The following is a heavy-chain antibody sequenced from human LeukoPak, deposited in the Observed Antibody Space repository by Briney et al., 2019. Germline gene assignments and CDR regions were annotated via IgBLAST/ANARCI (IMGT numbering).Heavy chain of an antibody. J-gene: IGHJ5*02. CDR3: ARVRPPGYCSSTSCYIDWSDP. Sequence: SETLSLTCTVSGGSISSGGYYWSWICQHPGKGLEWIGYIYYSGSTYYNPSLKSRVTISVDTSKNQFSLKLSSVTAADTAVYYCARVRPPGYCSSTSCYIDWSDPWGQGTQVTVSS. D-gene: IGHD2-2*02. CDR2: IYYSGST. CDR1: GGSISSGGYY. V-gene: IGHV4-31*03.